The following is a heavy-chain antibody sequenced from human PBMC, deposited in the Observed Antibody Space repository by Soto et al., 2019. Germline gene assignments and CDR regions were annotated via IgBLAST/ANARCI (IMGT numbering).Heavy chain of an antibody. D-gene: IGHD2-8*02. V-gene: IGHV1-69*02. Sequence: QVQLLQSGTEVKKPGSSAKVSCRASGGNFNTYTISWVRQAPGHGLEWLGRIIPILDIASYAQKFQGRVNITADKSTNTVYMELSSLRSEDTAVYFCARSLGLCTGSGCRDYWGQGTLVSVSP. CDR3: ARSLGLCTGSGCRDY. CDR1: GGNFNTYT. J-gene: IGHJ4*02. CDR2: IIPILDIA.